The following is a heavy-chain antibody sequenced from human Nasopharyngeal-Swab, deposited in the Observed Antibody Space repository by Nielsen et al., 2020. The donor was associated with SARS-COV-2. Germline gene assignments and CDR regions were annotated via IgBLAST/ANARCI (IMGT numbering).Heavy chain of an antibody. D-gene: IGHD3-9*01. CDR1: GGSITSDY. J-gene: IGHJ4*02. CDR2: IHSSGHA. CDR3: ARHPPLSGFDY. V-gene: IGHV4-59*08. Sequence: SDTLSLTCNVSGGSITSDYWSWIRQLPGKGLEWIGYIHSSGHAMYNPSLRSRATISIDTPKNHFSLTLSSVTAADTAVYYCARHPPLSGFDYWGQGTLVTVPS.